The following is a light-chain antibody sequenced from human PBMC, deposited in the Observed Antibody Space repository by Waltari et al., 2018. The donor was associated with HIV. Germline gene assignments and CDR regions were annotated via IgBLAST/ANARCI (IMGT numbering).Light chain of an antibody. J-gene: IGKJ1*01. CDR2: GAS. V-gene: IGKV3-11*01. Sequence: EIVLTQSPATLSLSPGERATLSCRASQSVSNYLAWYQQKSGQAPRLLIYGASNSATGIPARFSASGSGTDFTLTISSLQPEDLAFYYCHQRSTWPRTFGQGTKVEIK. CDR3: HQRSTWPRT. CDR1: QSVSNY.